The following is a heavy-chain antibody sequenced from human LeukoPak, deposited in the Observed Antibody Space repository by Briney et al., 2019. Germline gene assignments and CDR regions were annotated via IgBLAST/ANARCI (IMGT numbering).Heavy chain of an antibody. CDR3: ARYDSRGSGSTQLEY. Sequence: SETLSLTCVVSGYSISIAYYWGWIRQPPGKGLEWIGTIFRGGSTSYNPSLMSRLTMSMDTSKNQFSLQLTSVTAADTAVYYCARYDSRGSGSTQLEYWGQGILVTISS. V-gene: IGHV4-38-2*01. CDR2: IFRGGST. CDR1: GYSISIAYY. D-gene: IGHD3-3*01. J-gene: IGHJ4*02.